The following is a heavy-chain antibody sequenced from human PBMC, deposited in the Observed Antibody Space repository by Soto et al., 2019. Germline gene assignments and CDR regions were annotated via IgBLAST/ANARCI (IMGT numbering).Heavy chain of an antibody. J-gene: IGHJ6*03. Sequence: ASVKVSCKASGYTFTSYDINWVRQATGQGLEWMGWMNPNSGNTGYAQKFQGRVTMTRNTSISTAYMELSSLRSEDTAVYYCARFPREYDFWSGYTGYYYYTDFCGKGITVTVSS. CDR3: ARFPREYDFWSGYTGYYYYTDF. CDR2: MNPNSGNT. V-gene: IGHV1-8*01. CDR1: GYTFTSYD. D-gene: IGHD3-3*01.